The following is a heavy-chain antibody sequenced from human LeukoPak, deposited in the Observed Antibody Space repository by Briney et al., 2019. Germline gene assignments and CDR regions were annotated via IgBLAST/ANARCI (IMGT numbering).Heavy chain of an antibody. Sequence: SQTLSLTCAISGDSVSSNFAAWHWLRQSPSRGLEWLGRTYYRSKWFNEYSTSVESRITINPDTSKNQFSLQLSFVTPEDTAVYYCARESGDYAKFDYWGQGTLVTVSS. V-gene: IGHV6-1*01. CDR3: ARESGDYAKFDY. CDR2: TYYRSKWFN. D-gene: IGHD3-16*01. J-gene: IGHJ4*02. CDR1: GDSVSSNFAA.